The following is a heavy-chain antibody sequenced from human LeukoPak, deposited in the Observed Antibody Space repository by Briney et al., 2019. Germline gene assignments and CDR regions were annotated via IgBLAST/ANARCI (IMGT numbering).Heavy chain of an antibody. J-gene: IGHJ4*02. CDR2: IFHSGNA. CDR1: GGSISSGGFY. Sequence: PSETLSLTCTISGGSISSGGFYWSWIRQLPEKGLEWIGYIFHSGNAAYNPSLKSRVTMSADTSKNQFSLTLTSVAAADTAVYYCARGSGKAAHLDSWGQGTLVTVSS. D-gene: IGHD2-15*01. CDR3: ARGSGKAAHLDS. V-gene: IGHV4-31*03.